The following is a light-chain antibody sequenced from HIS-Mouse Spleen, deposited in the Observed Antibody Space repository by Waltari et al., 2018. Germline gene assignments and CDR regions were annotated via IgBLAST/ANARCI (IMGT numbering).Light chain of an antibody. CDR1: QSVLYSSNNKNY. J-gene: IGKJ2*01. CDR3: QQYYSTPYT. Sequence: DIVMTQSPDSLAVSLGERATINCKSSQSVLYSSNNKNYLAWYQQKPGQPPKLRIYWASTRESGVPDRFSGSGSGTDFTLTISSLQAEDVAVYDCQQYYSTPYTFGQGTKLEIK. V-gene: IGKV4-1*01. CDR2: WAS.